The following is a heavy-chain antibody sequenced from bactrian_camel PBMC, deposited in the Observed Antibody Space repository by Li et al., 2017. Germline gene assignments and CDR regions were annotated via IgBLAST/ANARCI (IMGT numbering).Heavy chain of an antibody. V-gene: IGHV3S40*01. CDR1: AYNSARRC. D-gene: IGHD3*01. J-gene: IGHJ4*01. Sequence: DVQLVESGGDSVQAGGSLRLSCAVSAYNSARRCIGWFRRPPEKWREGIAVVKRDTDTTDYDASVKGRFTIPQDSAKNTVYLQMNSLKEEDTAMYYCAVDAPWYKECVIRRTPELGVRGQGTQVTVS. CDR2: VKRDTDTT.